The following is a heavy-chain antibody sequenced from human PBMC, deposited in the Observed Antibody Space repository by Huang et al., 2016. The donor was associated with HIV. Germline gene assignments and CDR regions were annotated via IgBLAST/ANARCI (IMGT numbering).Heavy chain of an antibody. Sequence: VQLVESGGALVQPGGSLRLSCAASGFPVTTNYMNWVRQAPGNGLEWVSIIARGDKTSHADSVKGRFTVSRDKSKNTMYLQMNSLRVEDTATYYCAREMMVRGVSVPITDGYFYYGMDVWGHGTTVSVSS. CDR1: GFPVTTNY. J-gene: IGHJ6*02. CDR2: IARGDKT. V-gene: IGHV3-53*01. D-gene: IGHD3-10*01. CDR3: AREMMVRGVSVPITDGYFYYGMDV.